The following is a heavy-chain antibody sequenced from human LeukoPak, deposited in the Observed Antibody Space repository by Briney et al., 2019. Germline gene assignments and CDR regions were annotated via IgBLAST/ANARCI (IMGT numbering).Heavy chain of an antibody. CDR3: ARADEYSSSSGLWFDP. CDR2: IYTSGST. J-gene: IGHJ5*02. Sequence: SETLSLTCTVSGGSISSYYWSWIRQPAGKGLEWIGRIYTSGSTNYKPSLKSRVTMSVDTSKNQFSLRLSSVTAADTAVYYCARADEYSSSSGLWFDPWGQGTLVTVSS. D-gene: IGHD6-6*01. V-gene: IGHV4-4*07. CDR1: GGSISSYY.